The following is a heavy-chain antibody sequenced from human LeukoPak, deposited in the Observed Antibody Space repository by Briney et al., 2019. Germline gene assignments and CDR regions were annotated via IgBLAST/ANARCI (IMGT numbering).Heavy chain of an antibody. Sequence: ASVKVSCKASGYTFTSYGISWVRQAPGQGLEWMGWIGAYNGNTNYAQKLQGRVTRTTDTSTSTAYMELRSLRSDDTAVYYCARIGEDYYYYGMDVWGQGTTVTVSS. J-gene: IGHJ6*02. V-gene: IGHV1-18*01. CDR1: GYTFTSYG. D-gene: IGHD2-21*01. CDR3: ARIGEDYYYYGMDV. CDR2: IGAYNGNT.